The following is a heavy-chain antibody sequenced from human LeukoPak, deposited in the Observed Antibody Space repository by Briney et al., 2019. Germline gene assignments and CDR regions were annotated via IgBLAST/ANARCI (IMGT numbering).Heavy chain of an antibody. CDR2: ISYDGSNK. V-gene: IGHV3-30*04. Sequence: GGSLRLSCAASGFTFSSYAMHWVRQAPGKGLEWVAVISYDGSNKYYADSVKGRFTISRDNSKNTLYLQMNSLRAEDTAVYYCARAGSIAVAGTPPAEYFQHWGQGTLVTVSS. CDR1: GFTFSSYA. CDR3: ARAGSIAVAGTPPAEYFQH. J-gene: IGHJ1*01. D-gene: IGHD6-19*01.